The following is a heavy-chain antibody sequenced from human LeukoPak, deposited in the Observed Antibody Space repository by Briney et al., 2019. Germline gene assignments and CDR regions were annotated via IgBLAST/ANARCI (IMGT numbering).Heavy chain of an antibody. Sequence: GGSLRLSCEDSGFTFRSYEMNWVRQAPGKGLEWIAYLSSSGSAFSYADSVKGRFTIARDNAKNSVYLEMNSLRAEDTAVYYCAKDWGTTGTTCVGYWGQGTLVTVSS. V-gene: IGHV3-48*03. CDR2: LSSSGSAF. CDR1: GFTFRSYE. J-gene: IGHJ4*02. CDR3: AKDWGTTGTTCVGY. D-gene: IGHD1-1*01.